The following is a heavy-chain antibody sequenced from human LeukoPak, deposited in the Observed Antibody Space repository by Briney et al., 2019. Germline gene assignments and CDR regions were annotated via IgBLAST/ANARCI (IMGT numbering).Heavy chain of an antibody. CDR1: GVSISSSNW. CDR2: IYHSGST. J-gene: IGHJ4*02. Sequence: PSGTLSLTCAVSGVSISSSNWWSWVRQPPGKGLEWIGEIYHSGSTNYNPSLKSRVTISEDKSKNQFSLKLSSVTAADTAVYYCARQYSGYDPAFDYWGQGTLVTVSS. CDR3: ARQYSGYDPAFDY. V-gene: IGHV4-4*02. D-gene: IGHD5-12*01.